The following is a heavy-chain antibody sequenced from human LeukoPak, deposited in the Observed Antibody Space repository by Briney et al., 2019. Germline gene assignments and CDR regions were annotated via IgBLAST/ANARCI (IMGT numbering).Heavy chain of an antibody. V-gene: IGHV4-59*01. CDR3: AREGTSFDP. Sequence: SETLSLTCTVSGGSISSYYWSWIRQPPGKGLEWIGYIYYSGSTNYNPSLKSRVTISVDTSKNQFSLKLSSVTAADTAVYYCAREGTSFDPWGQGTLVTVSS. D-gene: IGHD3-10*01. J-gene: IGHJ5*02. CDR2: IYYSGST. CDR1: GGSISSYY.